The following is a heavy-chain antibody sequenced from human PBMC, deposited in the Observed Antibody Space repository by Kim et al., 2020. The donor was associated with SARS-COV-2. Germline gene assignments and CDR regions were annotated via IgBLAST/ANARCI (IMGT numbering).Heavy chain of an antibody. J-gene: IGHJ6*02. D-gene: IGHD1-1*01. CDR1: GYIFTYYW. Sequence: GESLKISCKPSGYIFTYYWITWVRQTPGQGLEWMGRIEPSDSYVYYTPPFQGHVTMSVDTSTSNAYLQWNSLKTSDTATYFCATHSYGQLLAHYGMDVWG. V-gene: IGHV5-10-1*01. CDR2: IEPSDSYV. CDR3: ATHSYGQLLAHYGMDV.